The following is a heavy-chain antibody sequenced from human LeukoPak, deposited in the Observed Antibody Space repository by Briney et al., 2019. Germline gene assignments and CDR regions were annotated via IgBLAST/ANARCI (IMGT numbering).Heavy chain of an antibody. CDR3: VTGRYSYGRYDH. CDR2: MYYGGSP. J-gene: IGHJ5*02. D-gene: IGHD1-26*01. Sequence: SETLSLTCTVSGGSISSFYWSWIRQPPGKELEWIGYMYYGGSPNYNPSLKSRVITSLDTSKKQFSLKLNSVTTADTAVYYCVTGRYSYGRYDHWGQGILVIVSS. V-gene: IGHV4-59*13. CDR1: GGSISSFY.